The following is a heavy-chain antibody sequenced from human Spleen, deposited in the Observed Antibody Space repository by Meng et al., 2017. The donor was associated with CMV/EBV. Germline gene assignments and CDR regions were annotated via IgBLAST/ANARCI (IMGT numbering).Heavy chain of an antibody. CDR3: ARAQAYTIGAFDI. CDR2: INHTGST. CDR1: GGSFSGYC. D-gene: IGHD2-21*01. Sequence: SETLSLTCTVYGGSFSGYCWSCIRQPPGKGLEWIGEINHTGSTNYNPSLKSRVTISVDTSKNQFSLKLSSVTAADTAVYYCARAQAYTIGAFDIWGQGTMVTVSS. J-gene: IGHJ3*02. V-gene: IGHV4-34*01.